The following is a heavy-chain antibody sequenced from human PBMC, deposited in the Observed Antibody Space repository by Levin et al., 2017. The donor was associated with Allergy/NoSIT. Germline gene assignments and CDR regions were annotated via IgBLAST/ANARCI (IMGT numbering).Heavy chain of an antibody. J-gene: IGHJ4*02. CDR1: GFTFSSYA. D-gene: IGHD6-25*01. CDR3: ARAHDVVSGFDH. V-gene: IGHV3-33*08. Sequence: GGSLRLSCAASGFTFSSYAMHWVRQAPGKGLEWVALIWNDGSKKFYAESVKGRVSISRDDSANTLYLQMGRLRDEDTAIYYCARAHDVVSGFDHWGQGTLVSVSS. CDR2: IWNDGSKK.